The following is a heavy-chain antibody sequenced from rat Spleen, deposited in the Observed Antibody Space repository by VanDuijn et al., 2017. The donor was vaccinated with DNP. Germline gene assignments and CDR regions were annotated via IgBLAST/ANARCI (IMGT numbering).Heavy chain of an antibody. J-gene: IGHJ2*01. V-gene: IGHV5-25*01. CDR3: ATHGEDYFDY. Sequence: EVQLVASGGGLVQPGRSMKLSCAASGFTFSNYDMAWVRQAPKKGLEWVASISPSGGSTYYRDSVKGRFTISRDNAKSTLYLQMDSLRSEDTATYYCATHGEDYFDYWGQGVMVTVSS. D-gene: IGHD5-1*01. CDR1: GFTFSNYD. CDR2: ISPSGGST.